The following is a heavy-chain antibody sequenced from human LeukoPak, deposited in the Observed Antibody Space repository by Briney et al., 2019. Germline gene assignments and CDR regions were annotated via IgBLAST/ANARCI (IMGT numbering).Heavy chain of an antibody. V-gene: IGHV4-34*01. CDR3: AGAYWDTAMVDY. Sequence: PSETLSLTCAVYGGSFSGYYWSWIRQPPGKGLEWIGEINHSGSTNYNPSLKSRVTISVDTSKNQFSLKLSSVTAADTAVYYCAGAYWDTAMVDYWGQGTLVTVSS. CDR2: INHSGST. J-gene: IGHJ4*02. CDR1: GGSFSGYY. D-gene: IGHD5-18*01.